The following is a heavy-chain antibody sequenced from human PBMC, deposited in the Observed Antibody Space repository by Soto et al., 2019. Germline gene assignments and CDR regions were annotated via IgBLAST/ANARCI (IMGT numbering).Heavy chain of an antibody. CDR3: ARMTRTDY. J-gene: IGHJ4*02. V-gene: IGHV3-48*03. CDR2: ISDSGTTI. D-gene: IGHD4-17*01. CDR1: GFMFSDYE. Sequence: GGSLRLSCAASGFMFSDYEMNWVRQAPGKGLEWVSYISDSGTTIYYADSVKGRFTISRDNAKNSLYLQMNSLRAEDTAVYYCARMTRTDYWGQGTLVTVSS.